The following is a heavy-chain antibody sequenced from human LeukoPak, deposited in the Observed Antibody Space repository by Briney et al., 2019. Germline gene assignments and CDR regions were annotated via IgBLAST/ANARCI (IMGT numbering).Heavy chain of an antibody. Sequence: PGRSLRLSCTASGFTFGDFALSWFRQAPGKGLEWVGFIRSKASGGTTEYAASVKGRFTVSRDDSKPIAYLQMNSLKTEDTAVYYCTRGLNVWGSYRFDYWGQGTLVIVSS. J-gene: IGHJ4*02. D-gene: IGHD3-16*02. CDR3: TRGLNVWGSYRFDY. V-gene: IGHV3-49*03. CDR1: GFTFGDFA. CDR2: IRSKASGGTT.